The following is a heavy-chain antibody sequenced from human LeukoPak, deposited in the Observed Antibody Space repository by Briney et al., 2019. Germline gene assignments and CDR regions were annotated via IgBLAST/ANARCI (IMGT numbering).Heavy chain of an antibody. CDR1: GFTFSSYW. CDR3: ARGRIAVAGTYIPSNWGPQLYYMDV. V-gene: IGHV3-7*01. D-gene: IGHD6-19*01. CDR2: IKQDGSEK. J-gene: IGHJ6*03. Sequence: GGSLRLSCAASGFTFSSYWMSWVRQAPGKGLEWVANIKQDGSEKYYVDSVKGRFTISRDSAKSSLYLQMNSLRAEDTAVYYCARGRIAVAGTYIPSNWGPQLYYMDVWGKGTTVTVSS.